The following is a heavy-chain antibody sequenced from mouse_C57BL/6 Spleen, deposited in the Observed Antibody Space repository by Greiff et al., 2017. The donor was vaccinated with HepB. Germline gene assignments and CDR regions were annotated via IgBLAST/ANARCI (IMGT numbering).Heavy chain of an antibody. CDR3: AREEDNYEGDYYAMDY. D-gene: IGHD1-3*01. Sequence: QVQLKQSGAELVKPGASVKMSCKASGYTFTSYWITWVKQRPGQGLEWIGDIYPGSGSTNYNEKFKSKATLTVDTSSSTAYMQLSSLTSEDSAVYYCAREEDNYEGDYYAMDYWGQGTSVTVSS. CDR2: IYPGSGST. V-gene: IGHV1-55*01. J-gene: IGHJ4*01. CDR1: GYTFTSYW.